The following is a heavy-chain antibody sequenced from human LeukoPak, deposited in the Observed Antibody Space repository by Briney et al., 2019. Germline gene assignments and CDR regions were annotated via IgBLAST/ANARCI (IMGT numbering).Heavy chain of an antibody. V-gene: IGHV1-2*02. CDR1: GYTFTGYS. J-gene: IGHJ4*02. D-gene: IGHD1-26*01. CDR2: IDPNSGGA. Sequence: ASVKVSCKASGYTFTGYSIYWVRQAPGQGLEWLGRIDPNSGGADYAQKFQDRVTVTSDTSSNTVYYCARDKSIGWERYPPDFWGQGTLVTVSS. CDR3: F.